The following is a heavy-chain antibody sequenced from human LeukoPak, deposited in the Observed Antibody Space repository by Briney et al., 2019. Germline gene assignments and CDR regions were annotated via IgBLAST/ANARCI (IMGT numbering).Heavy chain of an antibody. CDR1: GFTFSSYA. CDR3: AKGPPYSSSWYFYFDY. CDR2: ISWNSGSI. V-gene: IGHV3-9*01. J-gene: IGHJ4*02. Sequence: GGSLRLSCAASGFTFSSYAMHWVRQAPGKGLEWVSGISWNSGSIGYADSVKGRFTISRDNAKNSLYLQMNSLRAEDTALYYCAKGPPYSSSWYFYFDYWGQGTLVTVSS. D-gene: IGHD6-13*01.